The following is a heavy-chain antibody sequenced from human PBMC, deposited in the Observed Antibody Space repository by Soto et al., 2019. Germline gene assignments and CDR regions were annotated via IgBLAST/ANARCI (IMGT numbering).Heavy chain of an antibody. D-gene: IGHD4-17*01. J-gene: IGHJ4*02. CDR3: ARSLTSVTTAVDY. CDR2: ISTSSSYT. CDR1: GFTFSDYY. Sequence: PGGSLRLSCASSGFTFSDYYMNWVRQSPGKGLEWLSHISTSSSYTNYADSVKGRFTISRDNAKNYLYLQMNVLRAEDTAVYYCARSLTSVTTAVDYWGQGTLVTVSS. V-gene: IGHV3-11*03.